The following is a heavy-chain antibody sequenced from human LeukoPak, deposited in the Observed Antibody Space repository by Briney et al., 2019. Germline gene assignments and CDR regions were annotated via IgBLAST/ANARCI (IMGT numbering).Heavy chain of an antibody. D-gene: IGHD3-10*01. CDR3: ARDYVWGSYYYFDY. CDR2: ITSSRSYI. CDR1: GFTFSCYS. Sequence: GGSLRLSCAASGFTFSCYSMNWVHQAPGGGLEWVSCITSSRSYIYYADSVKGRFTISRDNAKNSLYLQMNSLRAEETAVYYCARDYVWGSYYYFDYWGQGTLVTVSS. V-gene: IGHV3-21*01. J-gene: IGHJ4*02.